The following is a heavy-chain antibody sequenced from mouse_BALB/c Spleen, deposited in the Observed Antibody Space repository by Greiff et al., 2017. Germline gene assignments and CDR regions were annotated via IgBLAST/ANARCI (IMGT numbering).Heavy chain of an antibody. Sequence: QVQLQQPGAELVMPGASVKMSCKASGYTFTDYWMHWVKQRPGQGLEWIGAIDTSDSYTSYNQKFKGKATLTVDESSSTAYMQLSSLTSEDSAVYYCARWGITTDDYWGQGTTLTVSS. V-gene: IGHV1-69*01. CDR2: IDTSDSYT. CDR3: ARWGITTDDY. D-gene: IGHD2-4*01. CDR1: GYTFTDYW. J-gene: IGHJ2*01.